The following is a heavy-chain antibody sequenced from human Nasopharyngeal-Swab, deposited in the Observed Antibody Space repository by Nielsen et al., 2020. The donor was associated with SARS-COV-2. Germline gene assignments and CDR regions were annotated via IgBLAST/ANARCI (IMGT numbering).Heavy chain of an antibody. Sequence: ASVKVSCKVSGYTLTEFSMHWVRQAPGKGLEWMGGFDPEDGETIYAQKFQGRVTITEDTSTDTAYMELSSLRSEDTAVYYCATADQNFDYWGQGTLVTVSS. CDR1: GYTLTEFS. J-gene: IGHJ4*02. CDR3: ATADQNFDY. V-gene: IGHV1-24*01. CDR2: FDPEDGET.